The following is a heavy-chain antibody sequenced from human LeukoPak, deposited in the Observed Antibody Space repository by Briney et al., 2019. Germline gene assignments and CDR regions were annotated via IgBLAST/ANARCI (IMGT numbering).Heavy chain of an antibody. CDR2: INHSGST. V-gene: IGHV4-34*01. CDR1: GGSFSGYY. CDR3: ARGSTARRHWFDP. Sequence: SETLSLTCAVYGGSFSGYYWSWIRRPPGKGLEWIGEINHSGSTNYNPSLKSRVTISVDTSKNQFSLKLSSVTAADTAVYYGARGSTARRHWFDPWGQGTLVTVSS. J-gene: IGHJ5*02. D-gene: IGHD5-18*01.